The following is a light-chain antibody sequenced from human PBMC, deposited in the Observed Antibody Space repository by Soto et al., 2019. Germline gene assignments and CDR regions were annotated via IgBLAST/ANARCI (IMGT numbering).Light chain of an antibody. Sequence: DIQMTQSPSTLSASLGDRVTITCRASQSISSWLAWYQQKPGKAPKLLIYKASSLESGVPSRFSGSGSGTDFTLTISGLEPEDFALYYCQQYGITPPNTFGGGTKVDI. CDR3: QQYGITPPNT. J-gene: IGKJ4*01. V-gene: IGKV1-5*03. CDR2: KAS. CDR1: QSISSW.